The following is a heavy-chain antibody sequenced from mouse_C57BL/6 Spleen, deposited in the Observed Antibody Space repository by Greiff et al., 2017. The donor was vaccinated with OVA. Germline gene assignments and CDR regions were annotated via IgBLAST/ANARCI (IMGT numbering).Heavy chain of an antibody. CDR2: ISYDGSN. V-gene: IGHV3-6*01. CDR1: GYSITSGYY. Sequence: VQLQQSGPGLVKPSQSLSLTCSVTGYSITSGYYWNWIRQFPGNKLEWMGYISYDGSNNYNPSLKNRISITRDTSKNHCFQKLNSVTTEDTATYYCARGDYYGSSPWFAYWGQGTLVTVSA. J-gene: IGHJ3*01. CDR3: ARGDYYGSSPWFAY. D-gene: IGHD1-1*01.